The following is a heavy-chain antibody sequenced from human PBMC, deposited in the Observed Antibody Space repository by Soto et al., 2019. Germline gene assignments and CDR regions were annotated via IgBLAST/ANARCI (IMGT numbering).Heavy chain of an antibody. J-gene: IGHJ4*01. V-gene: IGHV4-39*01. CDR3: ARHRFPLSGPLIDY. CDR1: GGSISTTNYY. Sequence: PSETLSLTCTVSGGSISTTNYYWGWIRQPPGKGLEWIGSIYYSGSTYYNPSLKSRVTISVDTSKNQFSLKLTSVTAADTVVYYCARHRFPLSGPLIDYWGHGTLVTVSS. D-gene: IGHD3-9*01. CDR2: IYYSGST.